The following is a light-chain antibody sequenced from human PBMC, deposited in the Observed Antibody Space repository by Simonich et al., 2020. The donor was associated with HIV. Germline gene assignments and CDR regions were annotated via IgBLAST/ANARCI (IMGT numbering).Light chain of an antibody. J-gene: IGKJ2*01. Sequence: DIQMTQSPSSLSASVGDRVTITCKASQDISNYLNWYQQKPGKAPEFLIYDASNLETGVPSRFSGSGSGSDFTFTISSLQPADIATYYCQQYDELPYTFGQGTKLEIK. V-gene: IGKV1-33*01. CDR2: DAS. CDR1: QDISNY. CDR3: QQYDELPYT.